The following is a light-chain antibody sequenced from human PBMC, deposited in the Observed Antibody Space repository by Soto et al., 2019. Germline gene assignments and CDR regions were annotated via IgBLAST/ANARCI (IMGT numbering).Light chain of an antibody. CDR3: SSYTSRSTLV. Sequence: QSALTQPASVSGSPGQSITISCTGTSSDVGGYNYVSWYQQHPGKAPKLMIYEVSNRPSGVSNRFSGSKSGNTASLTISGLQAEDEADYYCSSYTSRSTLVFGPGTKVTAL. CDR1: SSDVGGYNY. J-gene: IGLJ1*01. CDR2: EVS. V-gene: IGLV2-14*01.